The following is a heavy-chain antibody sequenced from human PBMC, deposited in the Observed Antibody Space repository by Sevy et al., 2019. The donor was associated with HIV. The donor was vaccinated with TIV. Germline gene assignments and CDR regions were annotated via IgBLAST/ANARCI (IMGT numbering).Heavy chain of an antibody. CDR2: IYSGGDT. D-gene: IGHD6-13*01. CDR1: GFTVSSNF. J-gene: IGHJ6*02. V-gene: IGHV3-53*01. Sequence: GGSLRLSCVAYGFTVSSNFMTWVRQAPGKGLEWVSIIYSGGDTYYADSVKGRFTISRDNCKNTLYLQMNNLRAEDTAVYYCARDLRVATASGGMGVWGQGTTVTVSS. CDR3: ARDLRVATASGGMGV.